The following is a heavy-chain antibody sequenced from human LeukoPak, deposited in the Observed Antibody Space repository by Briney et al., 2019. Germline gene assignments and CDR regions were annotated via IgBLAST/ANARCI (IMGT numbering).Heavy chain of an antibody. CDR3: ARDRTVTTREGAFDI. CDR2: ISSSSSYT. V-gene: IGHV3-11*06. D-gene: IGHD4-17*01. CDR1: GFTFSDYH. J-gene: IGHJ3*02. Sequence: PGGSLRLSCAASGFTFSDYHMSWIRQAPGQGLEWVSYISSSSSYTNYADSVKGRFTISRDNAKNSLYLQMNSLRAEDTAVYYCARDRTVTTREGAFDIWGQGTMVTVSS.